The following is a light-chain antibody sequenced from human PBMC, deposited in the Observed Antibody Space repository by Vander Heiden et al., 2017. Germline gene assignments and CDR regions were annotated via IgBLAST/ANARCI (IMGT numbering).Light chain of an antibody. V-gene: IGKV1-39*01. J-gene: IGKJ2*01. CDR2: AAS. CDR1: QSISNY. Sequence: DIQMTQSPSSLSASVGDRVTITCRASQSISNYLNWYQQKPGKAPKLLIYAASSLQSGVPSRCSGSGSGTDFTLTISSLQPEDFATYYWQQCYRTPRTFGQGTKLEIK. CDR3: QQCYRTPRT.